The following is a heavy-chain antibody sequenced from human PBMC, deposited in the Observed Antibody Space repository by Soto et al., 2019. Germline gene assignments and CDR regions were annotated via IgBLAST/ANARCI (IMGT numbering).Heavy chain of an antibody. J-gene: IGHJ4*02. CDR3: ARGQGAAAGHSNFDY. D-gene: IGHD6-13*01. CDR2: IYDSGNT. CDR1: GGSISGTTYS. V-gene: IGHV4-30-2*01. Sequence: LSLTCAVSGGSISGTTYSWSWIRQPPGKGLEWIGYIYDSGNTYYSPSLKSQFSISVDRSKNQFSLKLSSVTAADTAVYYCARGQGAAAGHSNFDYWGQGALVTVSS.